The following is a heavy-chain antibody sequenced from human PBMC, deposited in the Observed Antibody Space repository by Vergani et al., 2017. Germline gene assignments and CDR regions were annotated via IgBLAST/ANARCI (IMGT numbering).Heavy chain of an antibody. CDR3: ATEDCGGDCYFDY. J-gene: IGHJ4*02. V-gene: IGHV3-43*02. Sequence: EVQLVESGGGVVQPGGSLRLSCAASGFTFDDYAMHWVRQAPGKGLEWVSLISGDGGSTYYADSVKGRFTISRDNSKNSLYLQMNSLRTEDTALYYCATEDCGGDCYFDYWGQGTLVTGSS. D-gene: IGHD2-21*02. CDR1: GFTFDDYA. CDR2: ISGDGGST.